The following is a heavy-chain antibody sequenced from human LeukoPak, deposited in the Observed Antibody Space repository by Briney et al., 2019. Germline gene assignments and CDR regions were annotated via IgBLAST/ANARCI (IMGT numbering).Heavy chain of an antibody. Sequence: ASVKVSCKASGYTFTSYGISWVRQAPGQGLEWMGWISAYNGNTNYVQKLQGRVTMTTDTSTSTAYMELRSLRSDDTAVYYCARGSAYYDSSGYGFDYWGQGTLVTVSS. CDR2: ISAYNGNT. D-gene: IGHD3-22*01. CDR3: ARGSAYYDSSGYGFDY. CDR1: GYTFTSYG. V-gene: IGHV1-18*01. J-gene: IGHJ4*02.